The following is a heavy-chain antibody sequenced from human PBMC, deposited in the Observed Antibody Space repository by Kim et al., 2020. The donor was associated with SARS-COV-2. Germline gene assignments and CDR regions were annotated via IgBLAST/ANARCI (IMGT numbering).Heavy chain of an antibody. Sequence: GGSLRLSCAASGFTFSSYAMNWVRQAPGKGLEWVSAISGSGGSTYYADSVKGRFTISRDNSKNTLYLQMNSLRAEDTAVYYCARALSPFDYGDSIDYWGQGTLVTVSS. D-gene: IGHD4-17*01. J-gene: IGHJ4*02. CDR3: ARALSPFDYGDSIDY. CDR2: ISGSGGST. CDR1: GFTFSSYA. V-gene: IGHV3-23*01.